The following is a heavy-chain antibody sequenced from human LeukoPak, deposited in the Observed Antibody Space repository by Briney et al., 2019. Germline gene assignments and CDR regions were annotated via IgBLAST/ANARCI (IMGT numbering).Heavy chain of an antibody. CDR2: ISSSSSTI. V-gene: IGHV3-48*02. J-gene: IGHJ5*02. CDR1: GLTLRNIF. CDR3: ARGPGWFDP. Sequence: GGSLRLSCAVSGLTLRNIFLNWVRQAPGKGLEWVSYISSSSSTIYYADSVKGRFTISRDNAKNSLYLQMNSLRDEDTAVYYCARGPGWFDPWGQGTLVTVSS.